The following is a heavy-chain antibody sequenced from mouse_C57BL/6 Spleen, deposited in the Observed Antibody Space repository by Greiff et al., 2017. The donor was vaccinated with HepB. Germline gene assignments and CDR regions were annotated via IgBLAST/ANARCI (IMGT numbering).Heavy chain of an antibody. CDR1: GFTFSSYA. Sequence: EVKLVESGGGLVKPGGSLKLSCAASGFTFSSYAMSWVRQTPEKRLEWVATISDGGSYTYYPDNVKGRFTISRDNAKNNLYLQMSHLKSEDTAMYYCARDNSKRYFDVWGTGTTVTVSS. CDR3: ARDNSKRYFDV. CDR2: ISDGGSYT. J-gene: IGHJ1*03. V-gene: IGHV5-4*01. D-gene: IGHD2-5*01.